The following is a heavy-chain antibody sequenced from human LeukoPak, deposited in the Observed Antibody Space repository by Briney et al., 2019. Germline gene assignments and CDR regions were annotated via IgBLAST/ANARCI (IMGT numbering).Heavy chain of an antibody. CDR2: IWYDGNNK. D-gene: IGHD1-14*01. CDR1: GFTFSNYA. V-gene: IGHV3-33*01. CDR3: ARDRGTTYALDY. Sequence: GGSLRLSCAASGFTFSNYAMHWVRQAPGEGLEWVAVIWYDGNNKYYADSVKGRFTISRDNSKNTLFLQMNSLRAEDTAVYYCARDRGTTYALDYWGQGTLVTVSS. J-gene: IGHJ4*02.